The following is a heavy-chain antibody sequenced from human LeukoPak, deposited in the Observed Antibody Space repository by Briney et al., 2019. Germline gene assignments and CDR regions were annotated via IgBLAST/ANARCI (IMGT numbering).Heavy chain of an antibody. CDR2: ISYDGSNK. Sequence: GGSLRLSCAASGFSFSTYEMNWVRQAPGKGLEWVAVISYDGSNKYYADSVKGRFTISRDNSKNTLYLQMNSLRAEDTAVYYCAKDQSITMIVLEGYFQHWGQGTLVTVSS. CDR1: GFSFSTYE. CDR3: AKDQSITMIVLEGYFQH. D-gene: IGHD3-22*01. J-gene: IGHJ1*01. V-gene: IGHV3-30*18.